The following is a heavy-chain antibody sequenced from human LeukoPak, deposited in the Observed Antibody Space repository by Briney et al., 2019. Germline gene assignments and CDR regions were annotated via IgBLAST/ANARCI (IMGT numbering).Heavy chain of an antibody. CDR1: GGSFSDYY. Sequence: PSETLSLTCAMYGGSFSDYYWSWIRQPPGKGLEWIGEINHSGSTNYNPSLKTRVTISVDTSKNQFSLRLSSVTAADTAVYYCARHPSIAARPDWFDPWGQGTLVTVSS. CDR3: ARHPSIAARPDWFDP. CDR2: INHSGST. J-gene: IGHJ5*02. D-gene: IGHD6-6*01. V-gene: IGHV4-34*01.